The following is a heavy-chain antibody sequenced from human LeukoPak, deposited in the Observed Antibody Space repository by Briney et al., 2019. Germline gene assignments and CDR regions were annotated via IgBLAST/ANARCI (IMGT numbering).Heavy chain of an antibody. Sequence: SVKVSCKASGGTYSSYAISWVRQAPGQGLEWMGRIIPILGIANYAQKFQGRVTITADKSTSTAYMELSSLRSEDTAVYYCARDSTFGGVIVIDYWGQGPLVTVSS. D-gene: IGHD3-16*02. CDR1: GGTYSSYA. CDR2: IIPILGIA. J-gene: IGHJ4*02. V-gene: IGHV1-69*04. CDR3: ARDSTFGGVIVIDY.